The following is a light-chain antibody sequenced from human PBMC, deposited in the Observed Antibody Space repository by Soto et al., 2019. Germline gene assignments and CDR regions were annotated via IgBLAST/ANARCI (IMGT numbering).Light chain of an antibody. V-gene: IGKV3-20*01. CDR1: QSVDNF. J-gene: IGKJ1*01. CDR3: QQYGSSPAWT. Sequence: ETVLTQSPATLSLSPGERATLSCRASQSVDNFLAWYQHKPGQAPRLLIYGASSRATGIPDRFSGSGSGTDFTLTISRLEPEDFAVYYCQQYGSSPAWTFGQGTMVDIK. CDR2: GAS.